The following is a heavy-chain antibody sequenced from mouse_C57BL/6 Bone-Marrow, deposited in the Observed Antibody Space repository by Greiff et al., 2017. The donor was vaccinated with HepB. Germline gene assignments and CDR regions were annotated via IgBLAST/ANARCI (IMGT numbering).Heavy chain of an antibody. CDR2: ISYSGST. CDR1: GYSITSGYD. CDR3: AREDGYYNAMDY. V-gene: IGHV3-1*01. Sequence: EVKLQESGPGMVKPSQSLSLTCTVTGYSITSGYDWHWIRHFPGNKLEWMGYISYSGSTNYNPSPKRRISITHDTSQNHFFLKLNSVTTEDTATYYCAREDGYYNAMDYWGQGTSVTVSS. J-gene: IGHJ4*01. D-gene: IGHD2-3*01.